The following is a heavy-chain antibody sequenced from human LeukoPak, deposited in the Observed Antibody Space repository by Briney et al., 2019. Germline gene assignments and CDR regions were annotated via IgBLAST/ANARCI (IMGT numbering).Heavy chain of an antibody. V-gene: IGHV3-21*01. D-gene: IGHD2-2*01. J-gene: IGHJ6*03. CDR2: IGSSSGYI. CDR3: AKVDVAVVVPAALSGGGDYYYMDV. Sequence: SGGSLRLSCEASGFNFRSYTMDWVRQAPGKGLEWVSSIGSSSGYINYADSVEGRFTISRDNSNNTLYLQMNSLRAEDTAVYYCAKVDVAVVVPAALSGGGDYYYMDVWGKGTTVTVSS. CDR1: GFNFRSYT.